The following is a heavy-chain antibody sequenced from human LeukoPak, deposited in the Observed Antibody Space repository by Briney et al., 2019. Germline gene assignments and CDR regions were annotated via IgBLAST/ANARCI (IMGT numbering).Heavy chain of an antibody. CDR2: ISYDGRNK. V-gene: IGHV3-30-3*01. Sequence: PGRSLRLSCAASGFTFSSCALHWVRQAPGKGLEWVALISYDGRNKYYADSVMGRFTISRDNSKNILYLQMNSLRPEDTAVYYCARVEGYSTGAFDIWGQGTMVTVSS. CDR3: ARVEGYSTGAFDI. CDR1: GFTFSSCA. J-gene: IGHJ3*02. D-gene: IGHD6-25*01.